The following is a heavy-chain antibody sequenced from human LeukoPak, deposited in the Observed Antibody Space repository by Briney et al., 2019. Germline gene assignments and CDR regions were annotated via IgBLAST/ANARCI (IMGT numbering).Heavy chain of an antibody. J-gene: IGHJ5*02. CDR3: ARTAGGSDWFDP. D-gene: IGHD3-10*01. V-gene: IGHV4-34*01. CDR2: INHSGST. Sequence: TSETLSLTCAVYGGSLSGYYWSWIRQPPGKGLEWIGEINHSGSTNYNPSLKSRVTISVDTSKNQFSLKVSSVTAADTAVYYCARTAGGSDWFDPWGQGTLVTVSS. CDR1: GGSLSGYY.